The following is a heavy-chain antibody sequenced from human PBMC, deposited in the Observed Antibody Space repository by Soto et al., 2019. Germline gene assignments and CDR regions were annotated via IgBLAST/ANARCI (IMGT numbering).Heavy chain of an antibody. CDR1: GYRFTTYW. CDR3: ARTPDGYIRYFDS. V-gene: IGHV5-51*01. D-gene: IGHD5-12*01. J-gene: IGHJ4*02. CDR2: IYPGDSDT. Sequence: GESLKISCKGSGYRFTTYWIGWVRQMPGKGLEWMGFIYPGDSDTRYNPSFRGQVTISADKSISTAYLQWSSLKASDTAMYFCARTPDGYIRYFDSWGQGALVTVSS.